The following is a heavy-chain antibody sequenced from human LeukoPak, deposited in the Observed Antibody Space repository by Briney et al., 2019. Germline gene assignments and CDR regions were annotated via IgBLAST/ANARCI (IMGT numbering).Heavy chain of an antibody. CDR2: IYYSGST. CDR3: ARGRTYRSSSWFDP. J-gene: IGHJ5*02. D-gene: IGHD6-6*01. CDR1: GGSISSSSYY. Sequence: SETLSLTCTVSGGSISSSSYYWGWIRQPPGKGLEWIGNIYYSGSTYYNPSLKSRVTISVDTSKNQFSLKLSSVTAADTAVYYCARGRTYRSSSWFDPWGQGTLVTVSS. V-gene: IGHV4-39*07.